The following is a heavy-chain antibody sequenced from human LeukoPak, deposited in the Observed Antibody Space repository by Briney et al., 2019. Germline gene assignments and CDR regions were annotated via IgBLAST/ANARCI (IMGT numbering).Heavy chain of an antibody. CDR2: IYYSGST. V-gene: IGHV4-61*01. CDR1: GGSISSSSYY. CDR3: ARVGTTMNFDY. J-gene: IGHJ4*02. Sequence: SETLSLTCSVSGGSISSSSYYWSWIRQPPGKGLEWIGYIYYSGSTNYNPSLKSRVTISVDTSKNQFSLKLSSVTAADTAVYYCARVGTTMNFDYWGQGTLVTVSS. D-gene: IGHD1/OR15-1a*01.